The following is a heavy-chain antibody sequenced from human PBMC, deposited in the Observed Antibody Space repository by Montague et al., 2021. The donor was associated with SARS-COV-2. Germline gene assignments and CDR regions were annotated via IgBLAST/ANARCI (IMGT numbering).Heavy chain of an antibody. Sequence: SLRLSCAASGFTFDDYAMHWVRQAPGKGLEWVSGISWKSSIAYADSVKGRFTISRDNAKNSLYLQMNSLRAEDTALYYCAKVMREDYYDSSGSPDAFDIWGQGTMVTVSS. CDR3: AKVMREDYYDSSGSPDAFDI. J-gene: IGHJ3*02. V-gene: IGHV3-9*01. D-gene: IGHD3-22*01. CDR1: GFTFDDYA. CDR2: ISWKSSI.